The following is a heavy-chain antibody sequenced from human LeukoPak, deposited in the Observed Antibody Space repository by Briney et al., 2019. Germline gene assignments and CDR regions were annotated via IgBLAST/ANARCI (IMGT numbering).Heavy chain of an antibody. CDR3: ARTVGATTSLDAFDI. CDR2: IREDGSEK. Sequence: GGSLRLSCAASGFTFSSYWMTWVRQAPGKGLEWVANIREDGSEKYYVDSVKGRFTVSRDNAKNSLYLQVNSLRAEDTAVYYCARTVGATTSLDAFDIWGQGTMVTVSS. D-gene: IGHD1-26*01. CDR1: GFTFSSYW. V-gene: IGHV3-7*01. J-gene: IGHJ3*02.